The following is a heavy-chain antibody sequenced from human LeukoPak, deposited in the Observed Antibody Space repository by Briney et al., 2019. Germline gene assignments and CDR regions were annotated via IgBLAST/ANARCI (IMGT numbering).Heavy chain of an antibody. D-gene: IGHD6-19*01. CDR2: ISSSSSHT. CDR3: ARASQIAVIDY. V-gene: IGHV3-11*05. CDR1: GFSFSDYY. J-gene: IGHJ4*02. Sequence: PGGSLRLSCAASGFSFSDYYMTWIRQAPGKGLEWLSYISSSSSHTNYADSVKGRFTISRDNAKNSLPLQVNSLRADDTAVYYCARASQIAVIDYWGQGTLVTVSS.